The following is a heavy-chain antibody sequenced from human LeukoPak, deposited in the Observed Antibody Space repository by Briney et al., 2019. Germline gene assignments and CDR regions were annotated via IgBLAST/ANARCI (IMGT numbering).Heavy chain of an antibody. V-gene: IGHV3-30*04. CDR2: ISYDGSHE. J-gene: IGHJ6*04. Sequence: GGSLRLSWAASGFTYSSYAMHWVRQAPGKGLEWVAVISYDGSHEYYADSVKGRFTISRDNSKNTLYLQMNSLRPEDTAVYYCAITFRIDCSSTSCYYYGMDVWGKGTTVTVSS. CDR3: AITFRIDCSSTSCYYYGMDV. D-gene: IGHD2-2*01. CDR1: GFTYSSYA.